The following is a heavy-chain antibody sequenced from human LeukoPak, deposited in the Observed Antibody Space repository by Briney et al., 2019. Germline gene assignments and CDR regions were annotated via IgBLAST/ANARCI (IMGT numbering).Heavy chain of an antibody. CDR3: AREISYYYYGMDV. V-gene: IGHV4-39*07. CDR2: IYYSGST. Sequence: SETLSLTCTVSGGSISSSSYYWGWIRQPPGKGLEWIGSIYYSGSTYYNPSLKSRVTISVDTSKNQFSLKLSSVTAADTAVYYCAREISYYYYGMDVWGQGTMVTVS. D-gene: IGHD2/OR15-2a*01. CDR1: GGSISSSSYY. J-gene: IGHJ6*02.